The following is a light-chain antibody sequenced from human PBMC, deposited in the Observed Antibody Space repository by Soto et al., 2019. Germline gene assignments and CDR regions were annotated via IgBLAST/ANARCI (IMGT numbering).Light chain of an antibody. CDR3: QQYNNWPPWT. V-gene: IGKV3-15*01. CDR1: QSFSSN. Sequence: EIVMTQSPATLSVSPGERATLSCRASQSFSSNLAWYQQKPGQAPRILIYGASTRATGIPARFSGSGSGTEFTLTISSLQSEDFAVYYCQQYNNWPPWTFGQGTKVDIK. J-gene: IGKJ1*01. CDR2: GAS.